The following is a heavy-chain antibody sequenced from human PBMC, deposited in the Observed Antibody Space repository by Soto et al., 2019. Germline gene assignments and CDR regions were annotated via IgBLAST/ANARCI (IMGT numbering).Heavy chain of an antibody. Sequence: QVQLVQSGAEVKKPGASVKVSCKASGYTFTSYAMHWVRQAPGQRLEWMGWINAGNGNTKYSQKFQGRVTITRDTSASTAYMELSSLRSEDTAVYYCARDHDFSLRIRNCFDHWGQGTLVTVSS. CDR3: ARDHDFSLRIRNCFDH. CDR2: INAGNGNT. V-gene: IGHV1-3*01. J-gene: IGHJ5*02. D-gene: IGHD2-15*01. CDR1: GYTFTSYA.